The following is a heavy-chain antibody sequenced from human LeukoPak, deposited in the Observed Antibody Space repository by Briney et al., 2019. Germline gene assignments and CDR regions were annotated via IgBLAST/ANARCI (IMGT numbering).Heavy chain of an antibody. Sequence: SETLSLTCTVSGGSISSGSYYWSWIRQPAGKGLEWIGRIYTSGSTNYNPSLKSRVTISVDTSKNQFSLKLSSVTAADTAVYYCARAIVPAATSYYYYYMDVWGKGTTVTVSS. CDR2: IYTSGST. J-gene: IGHJ6*03. CDR1: GGSISSGSYY. D-gene: IGHD2-2*01. CDR3: ARAIVPAATSYYYYYMDV. V-gene: IGHV4-61*02.